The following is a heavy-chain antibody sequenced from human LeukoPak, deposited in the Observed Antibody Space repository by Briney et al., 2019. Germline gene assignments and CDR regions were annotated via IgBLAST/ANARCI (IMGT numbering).Heavy chain of an antibody. CDR2: IYTSGST. CDR3: ARVKRLGQRITNRRVAFDI. Sequence: SQTLSLTCTVSGASISSGSYYWSWIRQPAGKGLEWIGRIYTSGSTNYNPSLKSRVTISVDTSRNQFSLKLSSVTAADTAVYYCARVKRLGQRITNRRVAFDIWGQGTMVTVSS. V-gene: IGHV4-61*02. J-gene: IGHJ3*02. D-gene: IGHD1/OR15-1a*01. CDR1: GASISSGSYY.